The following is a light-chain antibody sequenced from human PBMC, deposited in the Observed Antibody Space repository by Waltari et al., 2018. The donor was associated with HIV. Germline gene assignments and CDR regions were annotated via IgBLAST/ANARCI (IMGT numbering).Light chain of an antibody. Sequence: QSALTQPASVSGSPGQSLTIPCTGTRSDVGGYNYVSWYQRHPGKAPQLMIYGVTNRPSGVSNRFSGAKSGNTASLTISGLQAEDEADYYCNSYTISSTLGVFGGGTKLTVL. J-gene: IGLJ3*02. CDR2: GVT. V-gene: IGLV2-14*01. CDR3: NSYTISSTLGV. CDR1: RSDVGGYNY.